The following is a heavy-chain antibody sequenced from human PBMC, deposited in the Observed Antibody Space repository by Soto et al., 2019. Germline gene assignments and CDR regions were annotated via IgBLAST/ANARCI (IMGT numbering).Heavy chain of an antibody. D-gene: IGHD3-16*01. Sequence: QITLKESGPTLVKPTQTLTLTCTFSGFSLSTSGVGVGWIRQPPGKALEWLALIYWDDDKRYSPSLKSRLTIXKXXSKNQVVLTMTHMDPVDTATYYCAHSWGGFPPFDYWGQGTLVTVSS. CDR2: IYWDDDK. V-gene: IGHV2-5*02. CDR3: AHSWGGFPPFDY. CDR1: GFSLSTSGVG. J-gene: IGHJ4*02.